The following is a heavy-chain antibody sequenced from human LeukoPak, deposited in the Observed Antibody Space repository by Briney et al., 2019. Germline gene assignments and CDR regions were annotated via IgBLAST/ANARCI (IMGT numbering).Heavy chain of an antibody. Sequence: PSETLSLTCTVSGGSISSYYWSWIRQPPGKGLEWIGYIYYSGSTNYNPSLKSRVTISVDTSKNQFSLKLSSVTAADTAVYYCSLKTPAAGTKFRYFDYWGQGTLVTVSS. D-gene: IGHD6-13*01. J-gene: IGHJ4*02. V-gene: IGHV4-59*12. CDR1: GGSISSYY. CDR3: SLKTPAAGTKFRYFDY. CDR2: IYYSGST.